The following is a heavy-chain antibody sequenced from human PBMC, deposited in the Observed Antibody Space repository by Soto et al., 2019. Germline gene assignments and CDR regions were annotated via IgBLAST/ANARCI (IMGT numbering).Heavy chain of an antibody. V-gene: IGHV3-13*04. CDR3: TRDLGGYQLDY. CDR2: VSRAGDT. J-gene: IGHJ4*02. Sequence: PGGSLRLSCAASGMTFTNYDMHWVRQGTGKGLEWVSSVSRAGDTYYPDSVRGRFTISRDDARNSLYLQMNSLRAGDTAVYYCTRDLGGYQLDYWGQGTLVTVSS. CDR1: GMTFTNYD. D-gene: IGHD2-2*01.